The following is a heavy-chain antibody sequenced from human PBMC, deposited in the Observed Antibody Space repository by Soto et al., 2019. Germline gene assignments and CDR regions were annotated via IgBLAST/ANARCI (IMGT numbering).Heavy chain of an antibody. V-gene: IGHV4-39*01. J-gene: IGHJ4*02. CDR1: GGSLSSCY. CDR3: MLGSGRTDFDY. D-gene: IGHD2-15*01. Sequence: SETLSLTCTLSGGSLSSCYWGWIRQPPGKGLEWIGSIYYSGSTYYNPSLKSRVTISVDTSKNQFSLKLSSVTAADTAMYYCMLGSGRTDFDYCGQGTLVTLSS. CDR2: IYYSGST.